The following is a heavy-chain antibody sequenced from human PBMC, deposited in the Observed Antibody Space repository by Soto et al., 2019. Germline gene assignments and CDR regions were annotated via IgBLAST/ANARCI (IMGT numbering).Heavy chain of an antibody. CDR2: VYYSEA. CDR1: GGSSNSGGYY. Sequence: SESLSLTLSVSGGSSNSGGYYCSLIRQLPGKGVEWIGYVYYSEANYNPSLKSRVTISADTSKNQFSLKLGSVTAADTAVYYCVATTVTSYSYGMDVWGQGTKVTVSS. CDR3: VATTVTSYSYGMDV. D-gene: IGHD4-17*01. V-gene: IGHV4-31*02. J-gene: IGHJ6*02.